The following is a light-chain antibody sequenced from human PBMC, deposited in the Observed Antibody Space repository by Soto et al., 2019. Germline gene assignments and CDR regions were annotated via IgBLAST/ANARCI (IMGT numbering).Light chain of an antibody. CDR3: QEYGSSPPYT. CDR1: QSVSNNY. CDR2: GSS. V-gene: IGKV3-20*01. Sequence: EVVLTQSPGTLSLSPGERATLSCRASQSVSNNYFAWYQQKPGQAPRLLIFGSSDRATGIPDRFSGSGSGTDFTLTISRLEPEALAVYYCQEYGSSPPYTFGQGTKLELK. J-gene: IGKJ2*01.